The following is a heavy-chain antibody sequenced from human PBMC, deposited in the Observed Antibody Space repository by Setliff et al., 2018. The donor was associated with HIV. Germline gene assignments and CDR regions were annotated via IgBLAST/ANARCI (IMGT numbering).Heavy chain of an antibody. CDR1: GFTLSSYN. J-gene: IGHJ4*02. CDR3: ARSDYGGLGHSYLDY. D-gene: IGHD4-17*01. CDR2: IWYDGSQK. Sequence: GGSLRLSCASSGFTLSSYNMHWVRQAPGKGLEWVAVIWYDGSQKFYADSVKGRFTISRDTAKNTVSLQIDSLRADDTAIYYCARSDYGGLGHSYLDYWGQGSPVTVSS. V-gene: IGHV3-33*01.